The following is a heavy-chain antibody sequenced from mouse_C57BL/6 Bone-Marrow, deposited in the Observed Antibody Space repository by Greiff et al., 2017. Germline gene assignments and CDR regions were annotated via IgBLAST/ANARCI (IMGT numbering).Heavy chain of an antibody. Sequence: QVQLQESGAELARPGASVKLSCKASGYTFTSYGISWVKQRTGQGPEWIGEIYPRSGNTYYNEKFKGKATLTADKSSSTAYMELRSLTSEDSAVYFCARLGNYYAMDYWGQGTSVTVSS. CDR1: GYTFTSYG. V-gene: IGHV1-81*01. CDR2: IYPRSGNT. CDR3: ARLGNYYAMDY. D-gene: IGHD4-1*01. J-gene: IGHJ4*01.